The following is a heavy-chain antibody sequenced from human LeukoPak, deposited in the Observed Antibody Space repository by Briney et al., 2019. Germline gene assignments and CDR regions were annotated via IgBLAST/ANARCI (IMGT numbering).Heavy chain of an antibody. CDR2: IYSGGST. J-gene: IGHJ4*02. Sequence: PGGSLGLSCAAPGFTFSSNYMSWVRRAPGKGLEWASVIYSGGSTYYADSVKGRFTISRDNSKNTLYLQMNSLRAEDTAVYYCARDIYSYGPGIGYWGQGTLVTVSS. V-gene: IGHV3-53*01. CDR3: ARDIYSYGPGIGY. CDR1: GFTFSSNY. D-gene: IGHD5-18*01.